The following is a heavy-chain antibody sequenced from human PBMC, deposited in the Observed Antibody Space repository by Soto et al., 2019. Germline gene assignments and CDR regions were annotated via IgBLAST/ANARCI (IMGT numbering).Heavy chain of an antibody. V-gene: IGHV4-30-4*01. CDR1: GGSISSGDYY. J-gene: IGHJ4*02. D-gene: IGHD5-12*01. Sequence: SETLSLICTVSGGSISSGDYYWSWIRQPPGKGLEWIGYIYYSGSTYYNPSLKSRVTISVDTSKNQFSLKLSSVTAADTAVYYCARELRGYSGYYFDYWGQGTLVTVSS. CDR2: IYYSGST. CDR3: ARELRGYSGYYFDY.